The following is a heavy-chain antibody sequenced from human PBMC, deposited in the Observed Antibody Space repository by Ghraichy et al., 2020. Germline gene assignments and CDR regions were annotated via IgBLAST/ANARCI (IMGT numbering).Heavy chain of an antibody. CDR2: IKTKTDGGTT. Sequence: GGSLRLSCAASEFTFTNAWMSWVRQAPGKGLDWVGRIKTKTDGGTTDYAAPVKGRFTISRDDSKNILYLQMNSLKTDDTAVYYCTTTGAPRTTAYYLYYHGTDVWGQGTTVTVSS. D-gene: IGHD1/OR15-1a*01. V-gene: IGHV3-15*01. J-gene: IGHJ6*02. CDR1: EFTFTNAW. CDR3: TTTGAPRTTAYYLYYHGTDV.